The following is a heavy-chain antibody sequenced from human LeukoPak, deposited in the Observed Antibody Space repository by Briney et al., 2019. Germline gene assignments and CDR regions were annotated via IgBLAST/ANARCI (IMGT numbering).Heavy chain of an antibody. D-gene: IGHD2-2*01. Sequence: SETLSLTCTVSGGSISSGGYYWSWIRQPPGKGLEWIGYIYHSGSTYYNPSLKSRVTISVDRSKNQFSLKLSSVTAADTAVYYCARAGATPAGTWDYYYYMDVWGKGTTVTVSS. CDR1: GGSISSGGYY. J-gene: IGHJ6*03. V-gene: IGHV4-30-2*01. CDR2: IYHSGST. CDR3: ARAGATPAGTWDYYYYMDV.